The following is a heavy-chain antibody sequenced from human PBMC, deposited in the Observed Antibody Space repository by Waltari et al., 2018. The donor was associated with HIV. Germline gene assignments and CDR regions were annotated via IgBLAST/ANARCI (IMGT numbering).Heavy chain of an antibody. CDR1: GYTLPSYG. D-gene: IGHD3-22*01. V-gene: IGHV1-18*01. Sequence: QVQLVQSGAEVKKPGASVKVSCKASGYTLPSYGISWVRQAPGQGLEWMGWISAYNGNTNYAQKLQGRVTMTTDTSTSTAYMELRSLRSDDTAVYYCARGLGYYDSSGPSPFDYWGQGTLVTVSS. J-gene: IGHJ4*02. CDR2: ISAYNGNT. CDR3: ARGLGYYDSSGPSPFDY.